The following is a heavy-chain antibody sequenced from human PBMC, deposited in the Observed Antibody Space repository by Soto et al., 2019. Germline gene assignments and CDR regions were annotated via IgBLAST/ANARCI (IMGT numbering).Heavy chain of an antibody. Sequence: EVQLLESGGGLVQQGGSLRLSCAASGFTVSSYAMSWVRQAPGKGLEWVSVISGSGSTYSADSVKGRFTISRDSSKNTVYLQMNSLRAEDTAVYYCAKALRFTFTTVYYMDVWGRGTTVTVSS. CDR3: AKALRFTFTTVYYMDV. CDR2: ISGSGST. J-gene: IGHJ6*03. CDR1: GFTVSSYA. V-gene: IGHV3-23*01. D-gene: IGHD4-4*01.